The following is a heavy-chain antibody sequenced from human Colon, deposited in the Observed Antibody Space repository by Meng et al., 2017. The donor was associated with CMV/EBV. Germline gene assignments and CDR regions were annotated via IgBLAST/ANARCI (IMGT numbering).Heavy chain of an antibody. CDR1: GFTFSYYG. CDR3: ARIHYDSWSGYYREY. Sequence: GESLKISCAASGFTFSYYGMNWVRQAPGKGLEWVDNIKQDGSEKYYVDAGKGRFTASRDNARNSLYLQMHSLKAEDTAVYYCARIHYDSWSGYYREYWGQGALVTVSS. V-gene: IGHV3-7*01. J-gene: IGHJ4*02. D-gene: IGHD3-3*01. CDR2: IKQDGSEK.